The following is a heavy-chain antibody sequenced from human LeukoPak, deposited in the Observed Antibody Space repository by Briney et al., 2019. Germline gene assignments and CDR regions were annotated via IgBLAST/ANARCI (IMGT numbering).Heavy chain of an antibody. CDR3: ARDQLLAWATVTTLDY. J-gene: IGHJ4*02. CDR2: IIPIFGTA. D-gene: IGHD4-11*01. V-gene: IGHV1-69*05. Sequence: SVKVSCKASGGTFSSYAISWVRQAPGQGLEWMGRIIPIFGTANYAQKFQGRVTITTDEFTSTAYMELSSLRSEDTAVYYCARDQLLAWATVTTLDYWGQGTLVTVSS. CDR1: GGTFSSYA.